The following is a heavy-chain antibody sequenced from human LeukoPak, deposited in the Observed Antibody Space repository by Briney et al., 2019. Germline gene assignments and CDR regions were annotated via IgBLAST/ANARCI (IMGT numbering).Heavy chain of an antibody. V-gene: IGHV1-3*01. CDR1: GYTFTTYA. D-gene: IGHD2-2*01. J-gene: IGHJ4*02. CDR2: ITARNGNS. Sequence: ASVKGSCKASGYTFTTYAMQWVRHAPGQRLEWIECITARNGNSKSSQKFQGRVTITRDTSASTGYMEVSSLRSEDTAVYYCARGGRRAGFLVRAATYLRYYFDYGGQGTLVTVSS. CDR3: ARGGRRAGFLVRAATYLRYYFDY.